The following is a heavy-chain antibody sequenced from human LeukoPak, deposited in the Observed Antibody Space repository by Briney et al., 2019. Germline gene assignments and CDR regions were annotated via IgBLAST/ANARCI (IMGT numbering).Heavy chain of an antibody. V-gene: IGHV3-74*01. CDR2: ISDDGSST. J-gene: IGHJ4*02. CDR1: GFTFSSYW. CDR3: ARALRIAVVDY. D-gene: IGHD2-15*01. Sequence: GGSLRLSCAVSGFTFSSYWMHWVRQAPGKGLVWVSRISDDGSSTYYADSVKGRSTISRDNGKNTLYLQMNSLGAEDKAVYYCARALRIAVVDYWGQGTLVTVSS.